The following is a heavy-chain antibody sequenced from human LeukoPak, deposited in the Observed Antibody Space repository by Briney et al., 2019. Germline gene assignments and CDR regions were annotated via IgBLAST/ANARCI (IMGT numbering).Heavy chain of an antibody. CDR1: GFIVSSNH. D-gene: IGHD5-24*01. CDR2: IYSGGYSGGGP. J-gene: IGHJ4*02. V-gene: IGHV3-66*01. Sequence: GSLRLSCAVSGFIVSSNHMNWVRQAPGKGLEWVSGIYSGGYSGGGPFYADSVKGRFTTSSDSSKNTLFLQMNSLRAEDTAVYYCARDVYGDGYNSFDYWGLGILVTVSS. CDR3: ARDVYGDGYNSFDY.